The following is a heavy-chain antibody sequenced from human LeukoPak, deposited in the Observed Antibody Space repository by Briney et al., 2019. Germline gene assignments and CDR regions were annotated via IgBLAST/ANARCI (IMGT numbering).Heavy chain of an antibody. J-gene: IGHJ4*02. CDR1: GFTFSSYS. D-gene: IGHD4-11*01. V-gene: IGHV3-21*04. Sequence: GGSLRLSCAASGFTFSSYSMNWVRQAPGKGLEWVSSISSSSSYIYYADSVKGRFTISRDNAKNSLYLQMNSLRAEDTAVYYCARGGSDYSNPFYWGQGTLVTVSS. CDR3: ARGGSDYSNPFY. CDR2: ISSSSSYI.